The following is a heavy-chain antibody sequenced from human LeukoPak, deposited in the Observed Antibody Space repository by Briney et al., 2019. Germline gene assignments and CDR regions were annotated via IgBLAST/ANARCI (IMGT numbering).Heavy chain of an antibody. Sequence: PSETLSLTCTVSGGSISSGGYYWSWIRQPPGKGLEWIAYIYYSGSAYYNPSLKSRVTISVDTSKNQFSLKLSSVTAADTAVYYCARDRGMTTIDYWGQGTLVTVSS. D-gene: IGHD3-10*01. J-gene: IGHJ4*02. CDR3: ARDRGMTTIDY. CDR1: GGSISSGGYY. V-gene: IGHV4-30-4*01. CDR2: IYYSGSA.